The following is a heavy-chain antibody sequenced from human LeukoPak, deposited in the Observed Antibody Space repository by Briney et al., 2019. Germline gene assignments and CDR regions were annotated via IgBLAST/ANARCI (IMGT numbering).Heavy chain of an antibody. Sequence: ASVKVSCKASGYTFTSYGISGVRQAPGQGLEWMGWISAYNGNTNYAQKLQGRVTMTTDTSTSTAYMELRSLRSDDTAVYYCARVPDTAMVVYYFDYWGQGTLVTVSS. CDR3: ARVPDTAMVVYYFDY. CDR1: GYTFTSYG. D-gene: IGHD5-18*01. CDR2: ISAYNGNT. V-gene: IGHV1-18*01. J-gene: IGHJ4*02.